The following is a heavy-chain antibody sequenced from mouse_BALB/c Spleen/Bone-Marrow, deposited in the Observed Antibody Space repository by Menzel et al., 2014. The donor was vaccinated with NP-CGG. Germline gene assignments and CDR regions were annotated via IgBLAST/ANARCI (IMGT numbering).Heavy chain of an antibody. CDR3: ARPDYYGYLNY. CDR2: INPDSRTI. CDR1: GFDFSRYW. D-gene: IGHD1-1*01. V-gene: IGHV4-1*02. Sequence: EVKLVESGGGLVQPGGSLKLSCAASGFDFSRYWMSWVRQAPGKGLEWIGEINPDSRTINYSPSLKDKFIISRDNAKNTLYLHLNKVRSEDTAPYYCARPDYYGYLNYWGQGTTLTVSS. J-gene: IGHJ2*01.